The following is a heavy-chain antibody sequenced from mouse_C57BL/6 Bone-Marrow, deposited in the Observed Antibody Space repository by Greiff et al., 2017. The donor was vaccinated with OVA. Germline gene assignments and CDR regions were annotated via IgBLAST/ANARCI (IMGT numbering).Heavy chain of an antibody. CDR1: GYTFTDYN. CDR3: AHSPSAMDF. CDR2: INPNNGGT. J-gene: IGHJ4*01. Sequence: VQLKESGPELVKPGASVKMSCKASGYTFTDYNMHWVKQSHGKSLEWIGYINPNNGGTSYNQKFKGKATLTVNKSSSTAYMELRSLTSEDSAVYYCAHSPSAMDFWGQGTSVTVSS. V-gene: IGHV1-22*01.